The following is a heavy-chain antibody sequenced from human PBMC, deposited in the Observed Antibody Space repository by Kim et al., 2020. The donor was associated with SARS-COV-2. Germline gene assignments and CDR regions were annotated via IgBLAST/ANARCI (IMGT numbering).Heavy chain of an antibody. J-gene: IGHJ4*02. V-gene: IGHV5-51*01. Sequence: RHSPSFQGQATISAAKSISTAYLQWSSLKASDTAMYYCARQPIVGATGFDYWGQGTLVTVSS. D-gene: IGHD1-26*01. CDR3: ARQPIVGATGFDY.